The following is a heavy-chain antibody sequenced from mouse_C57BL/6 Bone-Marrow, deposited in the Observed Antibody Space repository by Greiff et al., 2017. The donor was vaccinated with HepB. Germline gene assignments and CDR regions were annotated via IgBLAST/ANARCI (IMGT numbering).Heavy chain of an antibody. D-gene: IGHD2-5*01. J-gene: IGHJ4*01. Sequence: VQLQQSGPELVKPGASVKMSCKASGYTFTDYNMHWVKQSHGKSLEWIGYINPNNGGTSYNQKFKGKATLTVNKSSSTAYMELRSLTSEDSAVYYCARSYYSSYGYAMDYWGQGTSVTVSS. V-gene: IGHV1-22*01. CDR1: GYTFTDYN. CDR3: ARSYYSSYGYAMDY. CDR2: INPNNGGT.